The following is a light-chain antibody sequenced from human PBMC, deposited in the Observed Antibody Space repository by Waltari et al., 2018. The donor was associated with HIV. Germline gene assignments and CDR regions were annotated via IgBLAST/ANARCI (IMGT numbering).Light chain of an antibody. CDR3: AARDDSLNVWV. CDR2: SNN. J-gene: IGLJ3*02. V-gene: IGLV1-44*01. CDR1: TSNAGSNP. Sequence: QSFLTQPPSASGTPGRRVVISCSGNTSNAGSNPANWYRQVPGTAPKLLMFSNNQRPSGVTDRFSGSKSGTSASLAIKGLQSEDEADYYCAARDDSLNVWVFGGGTKLTVL.